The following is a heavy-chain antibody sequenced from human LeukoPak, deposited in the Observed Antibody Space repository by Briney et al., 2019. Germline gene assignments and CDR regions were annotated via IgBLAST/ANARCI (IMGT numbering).Heavy chain of an antibody. CDR2: ISSSSSYI. CDR1: GFTFSSYS. J-gene: IGHJ6*03. CDR3: ARELLDYYYMDV. Sequence: GGSLRLSCAASGFTFSSYSMNWVRQAPGKGLEWVSSISSSSSYIYYADSVKGRFTISRDNANNSLYLQMNSLRVEDTGVYYCARELLDYYYMDVWGKGTTVSVSS. D-gene: IGHD2-15*01. V-gene: IGHV3-21*01.